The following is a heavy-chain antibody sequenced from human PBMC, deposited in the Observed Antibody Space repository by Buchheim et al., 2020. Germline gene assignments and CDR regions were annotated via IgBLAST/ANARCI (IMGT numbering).Heavy chain of an antibody. CDR1: GGSISSYY. Sequence: QVQLQESGPGLVKPSETLSLTCTVSGGSISSYYWSWIRQPPGKGLEWIGYIYYSGSTNYNPSLKSRVTITVDPSKNQFSLKLSSVTAADTAVYYCARVGEDVKEAFDYWGQGTL. V-gene: IGHV4-59*01. J-gene: IGHJ4*02. CDR2: IYYSGST. CDR3: ARVGEDVKEAFDY.